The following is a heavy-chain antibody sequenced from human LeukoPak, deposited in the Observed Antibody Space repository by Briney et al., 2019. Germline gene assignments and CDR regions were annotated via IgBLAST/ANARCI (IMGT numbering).Heavy chain of an antibody. CDR2: IWHDGSNT. D-gene: IGHD6-6*01. CDR3: ARDRWGAARPGIDY. Sequence: GGSLRLSCAASGFTFTSYGMHWVRQAPGKGPECVAVIWHDGSNTYHADSVKGQFSISRDNSKNTLYLQMNSLRAEDTAVYYCARDRWGAARPGIDYWGQGTLVTVSS. J-gene: IGHJ4*02. CDR1: GFTFTSYG. V-gene: IGHV3-33*01.